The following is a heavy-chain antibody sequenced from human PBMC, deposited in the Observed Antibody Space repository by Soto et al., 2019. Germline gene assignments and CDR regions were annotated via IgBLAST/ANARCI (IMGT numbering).Heavy chain of an antibody. J-gene: IGHJ4*02. CDR2: INPNSGAT. D-gene: IGHD1-26*01. Sequence: QVQLVQSGAEVKKTGASVKVSCKASGYTFTAYDLHWVRQAPGQGLEWMGWINPNSGATDYAQKFQGRVTMTRDTSITTAYMELSRLTSDDTAVFYCARSSGRFSDFDYWGQGTLLTVSS. V-gene: IGHV1-2*02. CDR3: ARSSGRFSDFDY. CDR1: GYTFTAYD.